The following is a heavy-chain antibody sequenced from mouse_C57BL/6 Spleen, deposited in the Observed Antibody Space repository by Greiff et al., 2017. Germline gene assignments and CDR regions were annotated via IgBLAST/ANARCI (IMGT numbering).Heavy chain of an antibody. CDR2: IRLKSDNYAT. CDR3: TAIIITTVVEYYLDY. CDR1: GFTFSNYW. J-gene: IGHJ2*02. D-gene: IGHD1-1*01. Sequence: EVMLVESGGGLVQPGGSMKLSCVASGFTFSNYWMNWVRQSPEKGLEWVAQIRLKSDNYATHYAESVKGRFTISRDDSKSSVYLQMNNVRAEDTGIYYCTAIIITTVVEYYLDYWGQGTSRTVAS. V-gene: IGHV6-3*01.